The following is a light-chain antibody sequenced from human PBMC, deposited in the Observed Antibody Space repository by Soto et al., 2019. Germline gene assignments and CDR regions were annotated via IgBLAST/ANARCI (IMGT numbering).Light chain of an antibody. J-gene: IGKJ1*01. CDR3: QQYGYSRT. V-gene: IGKV3-20*01. CDR2: GAS. CDR1: QNFGSSY. Sequence: EVVLTQSPDTVSLSPPARACLXCRASQNFGSSYLAWYQQKRGQAPRFLIYGASSRATGIPDRFSGSGSGTDFTLTISRLEPEDFAIYCCQQYGYSRTFGQGTKVDI.